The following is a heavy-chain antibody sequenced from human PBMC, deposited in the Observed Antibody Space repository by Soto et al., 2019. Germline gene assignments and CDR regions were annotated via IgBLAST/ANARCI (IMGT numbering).Heavy chain of an antibody. Sequence: SETLSLTCTVSGGSISSGDYYWSWIRQPPGKGLEWIGYIYYSGSTYYNPSLKSRVTISVDTSKNQFSLKLSSVTAADTAVYYCASISVRDYYYGMDVWGQGTTVTVSS. CDR1: GGSISSGDYY. V-gene: IGHV4-30-4*01. J-gene: IGHJ6*02. CDR3: ASISVRDYYYGMDV. CDR2: IYYSGST. D-gene: IGHD3-10*01.